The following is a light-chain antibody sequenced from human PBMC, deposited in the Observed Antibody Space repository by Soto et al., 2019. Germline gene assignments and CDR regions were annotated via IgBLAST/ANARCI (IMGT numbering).Light chain of an antibody. Sequence: QSALTQPASVSGSPGQSITISCTGTSSDVSGYNYVSWYQQHPGKAPKLMIYDVSNRPSGISDRFSGSKSGNTASLTISGLQAEDEADYYCNSYTSSSTLVIFGGGTKVTVL. V-gene: IGLV2-14*01. J-gene: IGLJ2*01. CDR2: DVS. CDR1: SSDVSGYNY. CDR3: NSYTSSSTLVI.